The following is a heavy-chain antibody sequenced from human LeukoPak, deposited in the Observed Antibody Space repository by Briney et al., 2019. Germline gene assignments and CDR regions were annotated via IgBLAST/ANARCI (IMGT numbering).Heavy chain of an antibody. V-gene: IGHV1-46*01. Sequence: ASVKVSCKASGYTFTSYYMHWVRQAPGQGLEWMGIINPGGGSTSYAQKFQGRVTMTRDTSTSTVYMELSSLRSEDTALYYCARPSFGSGSYVNWSQGTLVTVSS. CDR2: INPGGGST. CDR3: ARPSFGSGSYVN. J-gene: IGHJ4*02. CDR1: GYTFTSYY. D-gene: IGHD3-10*01.